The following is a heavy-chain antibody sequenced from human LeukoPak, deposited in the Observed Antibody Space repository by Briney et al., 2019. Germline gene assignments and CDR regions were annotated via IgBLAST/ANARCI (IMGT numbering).Heavy chain of an antibody. D-gene: IGHD1/OR15-1a*01. V-gene: IGHV3-23*01. CDR3: AKGTTTADY. CDR2: IGGSGT. Sequence: PGGSLRLSCAASGFTFSAYAMTWVRQAPGKGLEWVSTIGGSGTYYADSVKGRFTISRDDSKNTVSLQMNNLRAEDTALYYCAKGTTTADYWGQGTLVLVSS. J-gene: IGHJ4*02. CDR1: GFTFSAYA.